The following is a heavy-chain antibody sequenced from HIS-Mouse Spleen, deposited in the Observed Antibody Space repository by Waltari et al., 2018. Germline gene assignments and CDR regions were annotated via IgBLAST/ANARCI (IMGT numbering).Heavy chain of an antibody. CDR1: GGTFSSYA. D-gene: IGHD3-22*01. CDR2: ITPIFGTA. J-gene: IGHJ3*02. V-gene: IGHV1-69*01. Sequence: QVQLVQSGAEVKKPGSSVKVSCKASGGTFSSYAISWVRQAPGQGLEWTGGITPIFGTANYARTVQGGVRTTADESTSTAYMGLSSLRSEDTAVYYRARDGGHYYDSSGYRHDAFDIWGQGTMVTVSS. CDR3: ARDGGHYYDSSGYRHDAFDI.